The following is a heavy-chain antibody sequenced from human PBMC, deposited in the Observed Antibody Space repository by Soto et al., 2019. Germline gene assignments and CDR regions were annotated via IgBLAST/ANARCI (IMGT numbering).Heavy chain of an antibody. CDR1: GDSVSSNSVA. CDR3: ARDSPGYGDNVLFDY. CDR2: TYYRSKWSN. Sequence: PSQTLSLTCAISGDSVSSNSVAWNWIRQSPSSGLEWLGRTYYRSKWSNDYAVSVKSRITINPDTSKNQFSLQLNSVTPDDTAVYYCARDSPGYGDNVLFDYWGQGTPVTVSS. D-gene: IGHD4-17*01. J-gene: IGHJ4*02. V-gene: IGHV6-1*01.